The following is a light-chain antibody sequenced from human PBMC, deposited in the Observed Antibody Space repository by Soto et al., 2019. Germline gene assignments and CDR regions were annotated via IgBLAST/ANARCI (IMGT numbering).Light chain of an antibody. CDR1: QSISSW. V-gene: IGKV1-5*01. Sequence: DIQMTQSPSTLSASVGDRVTITCRASQSISSWLAWYQQKPGKAPKLLIYDASSLESGVPSRFSGSGSVTEFTLTISSLQPDDFATYYCQQYNSYSFLTFGQGTKVEIK. CDR3: QQYNSYSFLT. CDR2: DAS. J-gene: IGKJ1*01.